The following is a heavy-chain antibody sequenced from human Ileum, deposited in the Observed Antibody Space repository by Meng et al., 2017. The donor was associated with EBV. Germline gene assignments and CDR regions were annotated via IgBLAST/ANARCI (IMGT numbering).Heavy chain of an antibody. Sequence: QVQLQPSGPGLLKPSHTLSLTCAISGDSVSSISGAWNWIKQSPSRGLEWLGRTYYRSKWNTDYAVSVSSRIPISPDTSKNQFALHLNSVTPEDTAVYYCARGSYYFDSWGQGTLVTVSS. CDR3: ARGSYYFDS. CDR2: TYYRSKWNT. CDR1: GDSVSSISGA. J-gene: IGHJ4*02. D-gene: IGHD1-26*01. V-gene: IGHV6-1*01.